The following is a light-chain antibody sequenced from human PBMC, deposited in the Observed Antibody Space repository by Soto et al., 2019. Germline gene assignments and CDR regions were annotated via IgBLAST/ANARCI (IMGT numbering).Light chain of an antibody. CDR3: TSYTSSSTYV. CDR1: SSDVGSYNR. V-gene: IGLV2-18*02. J-gene: IGLJ1*01. Sequence: PGQSVTISCTGTSSDVGSYNRVSWYQQPPGTAPQLMIYEVSNRPSGVPDRFSGSKSGNTASLTISGLQAEDEADYYCTSYTSSSTYVFGTGTRSPS. CDR2: EVS.